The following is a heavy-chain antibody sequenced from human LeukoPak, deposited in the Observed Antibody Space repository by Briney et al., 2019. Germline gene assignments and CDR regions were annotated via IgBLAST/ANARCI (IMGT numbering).Heavy chain of an antibody. Sequence: ASVKVSCKASGGTFSSYAISWVRQAPGQGLEWMGWINPNSGGTNYAQKFQGRVTMTRDTSISTAYMELSRLRSDDTAVYYCARETGYYDSSGYGYLGPYFDYWGQGTLVTVSS. D-gene: IGHD3-22*01. V-gene: IGHV1-2*02. CDR2: INPNSGGT. CDR3: ARETGYYDSSGYGYLGPYFDY. J-gene: IGHJ4*02. CDR1: GGTFSSYA.